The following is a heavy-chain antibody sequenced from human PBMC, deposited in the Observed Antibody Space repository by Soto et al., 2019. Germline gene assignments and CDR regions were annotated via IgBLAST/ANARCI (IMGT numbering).Heavy chain of an antibody. Sequence: EVQLVESGGGLVQPGGSLRLSCAASGFTFSSYSMNWVRQAPGKGLEWVSYISSSSSTIYYADSVKGRFTISRDNAKNSLYRKINSLRAEDTAVFYGGRDQGRWLHSAPDYGGQGPLVTVSP. V-gene: IGHV3-48*01. J-gene: IGHJ4*02. D-gene: IGHD5-12*01. CDR1: GFTFSSYS. CDR3: GRDQGRWLHSAPDY. CDR2: ISSSSSTI.